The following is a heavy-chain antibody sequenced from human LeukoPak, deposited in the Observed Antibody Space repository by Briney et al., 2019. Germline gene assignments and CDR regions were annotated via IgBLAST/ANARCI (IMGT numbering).Heavy chain of an antibody. Sequence: KASETLSLTRTVSGGSISSGGYYWSWIRQHPGKGLEWIGYIYYSGSTYYNPSLKSRVTISVDTSKNQFSLKLSSVTAADTAVYYCARERGYYYDSSGYYFDYWGQGTLVTVSS. CDR2: IYYSGST. J-gene: IGHJ4*02. D-gene: IGHD3-22*01. CDR1: GGSISSGGYY. V-gene: IGHV4-31*03. CDR3: ARERGYYYDSSGYYFDY.